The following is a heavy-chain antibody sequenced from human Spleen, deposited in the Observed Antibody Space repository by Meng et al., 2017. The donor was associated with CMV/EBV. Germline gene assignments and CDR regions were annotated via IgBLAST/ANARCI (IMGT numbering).Heavy chain of an antibody. D-gene: IGHD3-22*01. CDR2: ISYDGSNK. Sequence: GESLKISCAASGFTFSSYAMHWVRQAPGKGLEWVAVISYDGSNKYYADSVKGRFTISRDNAKNSLYLQMNSLRAEDTAVYYCARIKAYYYDSSGYYYRAFDIWGQGTMVTVSS. V-gene: IGHV3-30-3*01. CDR1: GFTFSSYA. CDR3: ARIKAYYYDSSGYYYRAFDI. J-gene: IGHJ3*02.